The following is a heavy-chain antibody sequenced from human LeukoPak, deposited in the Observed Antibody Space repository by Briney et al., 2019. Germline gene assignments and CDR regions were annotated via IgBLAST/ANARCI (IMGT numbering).Heavy chain of an antibody. CDR1: GFTFSSYA. V-gene: IGHV3-23*01. Sequence: PGGSLRLSCAASGFTFSSYAMSWVRQAPGKGLEWVSAISGSGGSTYYADSVKGRFTISRDNAKNSLYLQMNSLRAEDTAVYYCAREGYSSGWFPFDYWGQGTLVTVSS. J-gene: IGHJ4*02. D-gene: IGHD6-19*01. CDR3: AREGYSSGWFPFDY. CDR2: ISGSGGST.